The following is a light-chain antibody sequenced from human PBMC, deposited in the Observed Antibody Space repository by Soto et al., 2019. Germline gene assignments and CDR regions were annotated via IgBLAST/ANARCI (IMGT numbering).Light chain of an antibody. CDR1: SSDVGGYNY. Sequence: QSVLTQPASVSGSPGQSITISCTGTSSDVGGYNYVSWYQHHPRKAPKLMIYDVSDRPSGLSNRFSGSKSGNTASLTISGLQAEDEGDYYCTSYTSSSTLVFGGGTKLTVL. V-gene: IGLV2-14*03. CDR2: DVS. J-gene: IGLJ2*01. CDR3: TSYTSSSTLV.